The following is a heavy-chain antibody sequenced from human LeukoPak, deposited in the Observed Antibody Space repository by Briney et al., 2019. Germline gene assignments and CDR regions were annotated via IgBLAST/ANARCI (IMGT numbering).Heavy chain of an antibody. D-gene: IGHD3-3*01. J-gene: IGHJ4*02. CDR1: GFTFSSYA. V-gene: IGHV3-21*01. CDR3: ARGPHGGFVIIPTEF. Sequence: GGSLRLSCAASGFTFSSYAMNWVRQAPGKGLELVSSIDSSSSYIYYADSVKGRFTISRANAKNSLFLQMNSLRAEDTAVYYCARGPHGGFVIIPTEFWGQGTLVTVSS. CDR2: IDSSSSYI.